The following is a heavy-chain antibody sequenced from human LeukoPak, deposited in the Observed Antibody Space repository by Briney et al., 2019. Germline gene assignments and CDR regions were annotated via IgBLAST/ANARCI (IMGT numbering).Heavy chain of an antibody. V-gene: IGHV4-59*08. CDR3: ARQGSVGLADAFDI. CDR1: DGSLSTDY. CDR2: IYYSGST. Sequence: SETLSLTCTVSDGSLSTDYWSWIRPPPGKELEWIGYIYYSGSTNYNPSLKSRVTMSVDTSKNQFSLKLSSVTAADTAVYYCARQGSVGLADAFDIWGQGTMVTVSS. J-gene: IGHJ3*02. D-gene: IGHD6-19*01.